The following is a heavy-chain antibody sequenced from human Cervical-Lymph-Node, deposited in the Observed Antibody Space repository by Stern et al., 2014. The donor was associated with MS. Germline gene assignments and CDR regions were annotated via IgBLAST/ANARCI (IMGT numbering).Heavy chain of an antibody. CDR2: IITSYVTT. Sequence: VQLVESGAEVKKPGSSVKVSCKASGGTSNSHAISWVRQAPGQGLEWMGGIITSYVTTIYAEKFQGRVAITADESTGTAYMELRSLRSEDTAVYYCARDWYSYGSAYYYGLDVWGQGTAVTVSS. J-gene: IGHJ6*02. CDR3: ARDWYSYGSAYYYGLDV. V-gene: IGHV1-69*01. CDR1: GGTSNSHA. D-gene: IGHD5-18*01.